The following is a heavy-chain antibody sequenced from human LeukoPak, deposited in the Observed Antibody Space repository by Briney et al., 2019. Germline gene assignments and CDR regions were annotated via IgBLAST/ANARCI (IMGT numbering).Heavy chain of an antibody. V-gene: IGHV1-2*02. D-gene: IGHD6-6*01. Sequence: ASVKVSCKASGYTFTGYYMHWVRQAPGQGLEWMGWINPNSGGTNYAQKFQGRVTMTRDMSTSTVYMELSSLRSEDTAVYYCARSLGRRYYMDVWGKGTTVTVSS. J-gene: IGHJ6*03. CDR3: ARSLGRRYYMDV. CDR1: GYTFTGYY. CDR2: INPNSGGT.